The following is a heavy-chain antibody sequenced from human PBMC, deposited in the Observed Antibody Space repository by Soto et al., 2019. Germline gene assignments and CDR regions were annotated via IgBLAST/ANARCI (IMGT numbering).Heavy chain of an antibody. Sequence: QLQLQESGSGLVKPSQTLSLTCAVSGGSISSGGYSWSWIRQPPGKGLEWIGYIYHSGSTYYNPSHQSRGTISVDGSKNQFSRRLSSVTAADTAVYYCAGGIAARPLGYWGQGTLVTVSS. J-gene: IGHJ4*02. CDR2: IYHSGST. V-gene: IGHV4-30-2*01. CDR3: AGGIAARPLGY. CDR1: GGSISSGGYS. D-gene: IGHD6-6*01.